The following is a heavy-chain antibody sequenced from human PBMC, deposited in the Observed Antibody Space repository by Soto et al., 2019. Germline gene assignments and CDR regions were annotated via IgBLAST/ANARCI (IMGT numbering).Heavy chain of an antibody. CDR2: SYWDDDK. Sequence: QITLKESGPTLMKPTQTLTLTCTFSGFSLTTIGVGVGWIRQPPGKALEWLALSYWDDDKHYSTSLKSRLTITKVTSKNQVVLTMTNMDPVDTATYYCAHRLRGNRGWGTFDYWGQGILVTVSS. CDR1: GFSLTTIGVG. V-gene: IGHV2-5*02. CDR3: AHRLRGNRGWGTFDY. J-gene: IGHJ4*02. D-gene: IGHD6-19*01.